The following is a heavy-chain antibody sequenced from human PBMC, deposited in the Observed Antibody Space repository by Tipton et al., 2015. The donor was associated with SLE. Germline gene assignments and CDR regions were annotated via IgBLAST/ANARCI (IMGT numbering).Heavy chain of an antibody. CDR3: ARGAVFEPDDAFDI. J-gene: IGHJ3*02. V-gene: IGHV4-39*07. CDR1: GGSISSSPYY. D-gene: IGHD3-16*01. Sequence: TLSLTCIVSGGSISSSPYYWGWIRQPPGKGLEWIGSIYYTGNTYYSTSLKSRVTIAVDTSKNQFSLNLSSVTAADTAVYYCARGAVFEPDDAFDIWGQGTMVTVSS. CDR2: IYYTGNT.